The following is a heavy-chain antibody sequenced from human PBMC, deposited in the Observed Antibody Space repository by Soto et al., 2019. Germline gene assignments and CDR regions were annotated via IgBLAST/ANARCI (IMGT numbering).Heavy chain of an antibody. J-gene: IGHJ6*02. Sequence: LVLSGAEVKKPGASVKVSCKASGYTFTGNYIHWVRQAPGQGLEWMGWINPDSGDTTSAQKFQGRVTMTRDTSVTTAYMELSRLRSDDMGVYFCARDPRPPSGWLGFWEYGMDVWGQGTTVTVSS. CDR1: GYTFTGNY. CDR3: ARDPRPPSGWLGFWEYGMDV. CDR2: INPDSGDT. D-gene: IGHD3-3*01. V-gene: IGHV1-2*02.